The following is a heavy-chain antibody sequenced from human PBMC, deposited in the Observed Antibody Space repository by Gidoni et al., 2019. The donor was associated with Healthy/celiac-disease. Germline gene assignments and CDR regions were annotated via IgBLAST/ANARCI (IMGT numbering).Heavy chain of an antibody. CDR1: GGSFRGYY. CDR3: ARAVVVVPAAIAPPAGHNWFDP. J-gene: IGHJ5*02. Sequence: QVQLQQWGAGLLKPSETLSLTCAVYGGSFRGYYWSWTRQPPGKGLEWIGEINHSGSTNYNPSLKSRVTISVDTSKNQFSLKLSSVTAADTAVYYCARAVVVVPAAIAPPAGHNWFDPWGQGTLVTVSS. V-gene: IGHV4-34*01. D-gene: IGHD2-2*01. CDR2: INHSGST.